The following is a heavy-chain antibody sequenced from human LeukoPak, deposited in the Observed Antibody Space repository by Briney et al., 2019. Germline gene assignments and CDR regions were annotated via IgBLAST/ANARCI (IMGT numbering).Heavy chain of an antibody. D-gene: IGHD1-26*01. CDR3: ARVRELPYFDY. J-gene: IGHJ4*02. V-gene: IGHV3-7*03. Sequence: GGSLRLSCVVSGFTFSGFWMSWSSQAPGKGLEWVASINSDGSEGYYADVVKGRFTISRDNAKNSLYLQMNSLRAEDTAVYYCARVRELPYFDYWGQGTLVTVSS. CDR2: INSDGSEG. CDR1: GFTFSGFW.